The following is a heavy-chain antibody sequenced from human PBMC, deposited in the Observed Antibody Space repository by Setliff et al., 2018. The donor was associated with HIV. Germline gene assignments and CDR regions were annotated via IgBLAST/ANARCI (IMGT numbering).Heavy chain of an antibody. CDR3: ARDRIEVVVDGPHDVFDV. CDR1: GDSIGYYY. Sequence: TSETLSLTCTVSGDSIGYYYWSWIRQPAGRGLEWMGRIHTSGSTNYNPSLTSRVTLSVDTSKNQFFLKLTSLSAADTAVYYCARDRIEVVVDGPHDVFDVWGRGTTVNVSS. J-gene: IGHJ3*01. D-gene: IGHD2-15*01. V-gene: IGHV4-4*07. CDR2: IHTSGST.